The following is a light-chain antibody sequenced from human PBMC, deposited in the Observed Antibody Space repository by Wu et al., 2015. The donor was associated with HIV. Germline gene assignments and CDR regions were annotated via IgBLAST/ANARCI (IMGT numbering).Light chain of an antibody. CDR3: QRFNGYPWT. Sequence: AIQLTQSPSSLSASVGDSVTITCRASQGISSAIAWYQQKPGKAPKLLIYDASSLQSGVPSRFSGSGSGTDFTLTISSLQPEDFATYYCQRFNGYPWTFGQGTKVEIK. CDR2: DAS. V-gene: IGKV1-13*02. CDR1: QGISSA. J-gene: IGKJ1*01.